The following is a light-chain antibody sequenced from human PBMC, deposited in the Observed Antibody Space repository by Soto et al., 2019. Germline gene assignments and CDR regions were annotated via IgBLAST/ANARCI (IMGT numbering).Light chain of an antibody. V-gene: IGKV3-20*01. CDR2: GAS. Sequence: EIVLTQSPGTLSLSPGERATLSCRASQSVSSSYLAWYQQKPGQAPRLLIYGASSRATGVPDRFSGSGSGTDFTLTISRLQREDFAVYYCQQHDSSPVTFGPGTKLDIK. J-gene: IGKJ3*01. CDR3: QQHDSSPVT. CDR1: QSVSSSY.